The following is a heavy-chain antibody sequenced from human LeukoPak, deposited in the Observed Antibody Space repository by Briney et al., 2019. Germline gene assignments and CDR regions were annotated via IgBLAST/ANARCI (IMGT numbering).Heavy chain of an antibody. J-gene: IGHJ4*02. CDR2: SYTRWST. CDR3: ARHARVPAAIGNYFDY. CDR1: GGFLSSYY. Sequence: SETLSLTCTVSGGFLSSYYWSWIRQPAGKGLGWIGRSYTRWSTNYNPSLKTRVTMSVDTSHNQFSLKPGSVTAADTAVYYCARHARVPAAIGNYFDYWGQGTLVTVSS. D-gene: IGHD2-2*02. V-gene: IGHV4-4*07.